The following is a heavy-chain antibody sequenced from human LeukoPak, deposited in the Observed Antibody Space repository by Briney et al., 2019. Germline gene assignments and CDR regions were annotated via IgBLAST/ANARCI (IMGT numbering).Heavy chain of an antibody. D-gene: IGHD3-10*01. V-gene: IGHV4-59*01. Sequence: PSETLSLTCTVSGGSISNYYWSWIRQPPGKGLEWIGYIYYSGSTSYNPSLKSRVTISVDTSKNQFPLKLSSVTAADTAVYYCARERSMVRGVSWFDPWGQGTLVTVSS. CDR2: IYYSGST. CDR1: GGSISNYY. CDR3: ARERSMVRGVSWFDP. J-gene: IGHJ5*02.